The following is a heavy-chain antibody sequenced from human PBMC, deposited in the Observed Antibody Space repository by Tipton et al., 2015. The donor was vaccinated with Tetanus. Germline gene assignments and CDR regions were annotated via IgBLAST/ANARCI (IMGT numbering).Heavy chain of an antibody. V-gene: IGHV4-4*02. J-gene: IGHJ3*02. CDR2: VYHNGRT. CDR3: ARSRGYDFWGGPSTIDAFDI. CDR1: GGSISSINW. D-gene: IGHD3-3*01. Sequence: TLSLTCAVSGGSISSINWWSWVRQPPGKGLEWIGEVYHNGRTNYSPSLESRVTISVDKSKNQFSLRLTSVTAADTAVYYCARSRGYDFWGGPSTIDAFDIWGQGTLVTVSS.